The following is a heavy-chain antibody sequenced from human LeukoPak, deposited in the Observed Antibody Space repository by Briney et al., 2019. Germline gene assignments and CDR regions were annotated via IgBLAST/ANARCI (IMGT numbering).Heavy chain of an antibody. CDR3: ARESGDCSSTSCSNWFDP. CDR1: GASTSSRGYY. Sequence: SETLSLTCTISGASTSSRGYYWTWVRQHSGKGLEWIGYIYHTGTTYYNPSLRSRITISMGTSKNQFSLKMTSMTAADTAVYYCARESGDCSSTSCSNWFDPWGQGTLVTVSS. J-gene: IGHJ5*02. D-gene: IGHD2-2*01. CDR2: IYHTGTT. V-gene: IGHV4-31*03.